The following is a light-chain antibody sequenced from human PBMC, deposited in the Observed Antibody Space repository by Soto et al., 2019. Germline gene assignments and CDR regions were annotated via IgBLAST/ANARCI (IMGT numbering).Light chain of an antibody. J-gene: IGLJ1*01. CDR2: RNN. CDR3: AGWDDSLSGQV. CDR1: SSNIGSNY. Sequence: QSVLTQPPSGSGTPGQRVTLSCSGSSSNIGSNYVYWYQQLPETAPKPLIYRNNQRPSGVPDRFSGSKSGTSASLAISGLRSEDEADYYCAGWDDSLSGQVFGTGTKVTVL. V-gene: IGLV1-47*01.